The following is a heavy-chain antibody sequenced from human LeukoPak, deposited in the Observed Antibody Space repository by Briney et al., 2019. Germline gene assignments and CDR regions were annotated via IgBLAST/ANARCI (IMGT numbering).Heavy chain of an antibody. D-gene: IGHD2-21*02. J-gene: IGHJ4*02. CDR1: GYTLTELS. Sequence: GASVKVSCKVSGYTLTELSMHWVRQAPGKGLEWMGSFDPEDGETIYAQKFQGRVTMTEDTSTDTAYMELSSLRSEDTAVYYCATVVTVIEGFDYWGQGTLVTVSS. CDR2: FDPEDGET. V-gene: IGHV1-24*01. CDR3: ATVVTVIEGFDY.